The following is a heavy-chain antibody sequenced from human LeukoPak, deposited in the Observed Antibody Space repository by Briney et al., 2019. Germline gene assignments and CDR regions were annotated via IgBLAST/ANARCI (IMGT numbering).Heavy chain of an antibody. D-gene: IGHD3-22*01. CDR2: IYTSGST. CDR3: ARGPVVVITTDAFDI. V-gene: IGHV4-4*07. J-gene: IGHJ3*02. Sequence: SETLSLTCTVSGGSISSYYWSWIRQPAGKGLEWIGRIYTSGSTNYNPSLKSRVTISVDTSKNQFSLKLSSVTAADTAVYYCARGPVVVITTDAFDIWGQGTMVTVSS. CDR1: GGSISSYY.